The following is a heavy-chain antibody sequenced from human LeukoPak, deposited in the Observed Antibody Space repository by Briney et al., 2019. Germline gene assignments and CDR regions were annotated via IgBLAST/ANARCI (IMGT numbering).Heavy chain of an antibody. D-gene: IGHD3-16*01. V-gene: IGHV1-69*06. CDR3: ARGHTFGRLRSPFVF. CDR2: IIPIFGTA. CDR1: GGTFSSYA. J-gene: IGHJ4*02. Sequence: SVKVSCKASGGTFSSYAISWGRQAPGHELEWMGGIIPIFGTANYAEKFEGRVTITAEKPASTAYMELSSLRSGDTVVYYCARGHTFGRLRSPFVFWGQGTLVSV.